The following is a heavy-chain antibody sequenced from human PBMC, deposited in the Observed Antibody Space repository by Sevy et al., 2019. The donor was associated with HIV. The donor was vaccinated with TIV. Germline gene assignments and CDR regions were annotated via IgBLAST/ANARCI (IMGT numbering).Heavy chain of an antibody. CDR2: ISGSGGST. J-gene: IGHJ4*02. D-gene: IGHD3-22*01. Sequence: GGSLGLSCAASGFTFSSYAMSWVRQAPGKGLEWVSAISGSGGSTYYADSVKGRFTISRDNSKNTLYLQMNSLRAEDTAVYYCAKESAYYDSSGYYTDGGYFDYWGQGTLVTVSS. CDR3: AKESAYYDSSGYYTDGGYFDY. CDR1: GFTFSSYA. V-gene: IGHV3-23*01.